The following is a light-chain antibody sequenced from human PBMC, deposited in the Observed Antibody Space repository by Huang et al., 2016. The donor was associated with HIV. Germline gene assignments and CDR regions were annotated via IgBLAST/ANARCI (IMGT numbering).Light chain of an antibody. CDR1: QSISSY. CDR3: QQSYSIPWT. J-gene: IGKJ1*01. V-gene: IGKV1-39*01. CDR2: AAS. Sequence: DIQMTQSPSSLSASVGDRVTITCRASQSISSYLNWYQQKPGKAPNLLIYAASSLQSGVPSRFSGSGSGTDFTLTISSLQPEDFATYHCQQSYSIPWTFGRGTQVEIK.